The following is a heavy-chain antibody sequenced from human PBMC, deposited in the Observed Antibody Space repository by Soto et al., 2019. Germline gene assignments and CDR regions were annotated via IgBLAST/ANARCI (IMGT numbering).Heavy chain of an antibody. D-gene: IGHD4-17*01. CDR1: GGSIRSYY. Sequence: PSETLSLTCTVSGGSIRSYYWSWIRQSPGKGLEWIGNIYYSGSTNYNPSRKSRVTISVDTSKNQFSLKLSSVTAADTAVYYCARVGGYYGDYPNFDYGGQGTLVHVSA. CDR2: IYYSGST. V-gene: IGHV4-59*01. J-gene: IGHJ4*02. CDR3: ARVGGYYGDYPNFDY.